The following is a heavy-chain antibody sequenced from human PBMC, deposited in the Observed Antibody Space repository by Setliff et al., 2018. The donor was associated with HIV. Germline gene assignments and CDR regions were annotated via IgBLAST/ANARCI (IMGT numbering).Heavy chain of an antibody. D-gene: IGHD5-12*01. CDR3: AREGSIVATIRRWYYYYMDV. Sequence: PSETLSLTCTVSGGSISSGSYYWGWIRQPAGKGLEWIGHIYTSGSTNYNPSLKSRVTISVDTSKNQFSLKLSSVTAADTAVYYCAREGSIVATIRRWYYYYMDVWGKGTTVTVSS. CDR2: IYTSGST. J-gene: IGHJ6*03. CDR1: GGSISSGSYY. V-gene: IGHV4-61*09.